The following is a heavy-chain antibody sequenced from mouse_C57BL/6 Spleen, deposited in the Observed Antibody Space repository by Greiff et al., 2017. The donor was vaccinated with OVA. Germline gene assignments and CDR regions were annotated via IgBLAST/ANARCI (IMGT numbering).Heavy chain of an antibody. CDR3: ARKDGTALYYYAMDY. Sequence: QVQLKQPGAELVKPGASVKMSCKASGYTFTSYWITWVKQRPGQGLEWIGDIYPGSGSTNYNEKLKSKATLTVDTSSSTAYMQLSSLTSEDSAVYYCARKDGTALYYYAMDYWGQGTTLTVSS. V-gene: IGHV1-55*01. J-gene: IGHJ2*01. CDR2: IYPGSGST. D-gene: IGHD1-1*02. CDR1: GYTFTSYW.